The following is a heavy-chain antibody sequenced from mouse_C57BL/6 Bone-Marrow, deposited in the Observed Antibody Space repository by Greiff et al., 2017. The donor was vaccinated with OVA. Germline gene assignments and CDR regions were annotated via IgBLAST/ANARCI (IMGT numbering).Heavy chain of an antibody. CDR2: IDPSDSYT. V-gene: IGHV1-50*01. J-gene: IGHJ2*01. Sequence: QVQLQQPGAELVKPGASVKLSCKASGYTFTSYWMQWVKQRPGQGLEWIGEIDPSDSYTNYNQKFKGKATLTVDTSSSTAYMQLSSLTSEDSAVYYCARHYDVDYWGQGTTLTVSS. D-gene: IGHD2-4*01. CDR1: GYTFTSYW. CDR3: ARHYDVDY.